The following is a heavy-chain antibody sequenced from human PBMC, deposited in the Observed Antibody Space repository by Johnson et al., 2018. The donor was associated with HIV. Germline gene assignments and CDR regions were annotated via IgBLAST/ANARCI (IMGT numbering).Heavy chain of an antibody. CDR3: VRDQGSGWPTNAFDI. D-gene: IGHD6-19*01. CDR1: GFTFRSYA. Sequence: QVQLVESGGGVMQPGKSLRLSCEASGFTFRSYAMHWVRQAPGKGLEWVAVITYDGRNKYYADSVKGRFIIFRDYSKNLTNLQMNGLSDEDTADFYCVRDQGSGWPTNAFDIWGRGTRVTVSS. V-gene: IGHV3-30*04. CDR2: ITYDGRNK. J-gene: IGHJ3*02.